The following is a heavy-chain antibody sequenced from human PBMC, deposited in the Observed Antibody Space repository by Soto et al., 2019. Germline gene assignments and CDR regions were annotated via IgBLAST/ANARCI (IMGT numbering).Heavy chain of an antibody. D-gene: IGHD4-17*01. J-gene: IGHJ5*02. Sequence: GVEWMGWISAYNGNTNYAQRLQGRVTMTTDTSTSTAYMELRSLRSDDTAVYYCARRGYGDGNWFDPWGQGTLVTVSS. V-gene: IGHV1-18*01. CDR3: ARRGYGDGNWFDP. CDR2: ISAYNGNT.